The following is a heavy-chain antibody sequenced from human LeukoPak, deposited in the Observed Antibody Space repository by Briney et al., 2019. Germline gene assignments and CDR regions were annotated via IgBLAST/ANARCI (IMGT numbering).Heavy chain of an antibody. CDR1: GGSISRYY. CDR3: ARDLSMDV. V-gene: IGHV4-59*01. J-gene: IGHJ6*04. Sequence: SETLSLTCTVSGGSISRYYWSWIRQPPGKGLEWIGYIYYSGSTNYNPSLKSRVTISVDTSKNQFSLKLSSVTAADTAVYYCARDLSMDVWGKGTTVTVSS. CDR2: IYYSGST.